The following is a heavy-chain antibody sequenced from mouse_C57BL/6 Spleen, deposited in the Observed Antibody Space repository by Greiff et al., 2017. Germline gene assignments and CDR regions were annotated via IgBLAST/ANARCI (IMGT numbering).Heavy chain of an antibody. V-gene: IGHV1-15*01. CDR3: TREGTGEWFAY. J-gene: IGHJ3*01. CDR2: IDPETGGT. Sequence: VKLMESGAELVRPGASVTLSCKASGYTFTDCEMHWVKQTPVHGLEWIGAIDPETGGTAYNQKFKGKAILTADKSSSTAYMELRSLTSEDSAVYYCTREGTGEWFAYWGQGTLVTVSA. D-gene: IGHD4-1*01. CDR1: GYTFTDCE.